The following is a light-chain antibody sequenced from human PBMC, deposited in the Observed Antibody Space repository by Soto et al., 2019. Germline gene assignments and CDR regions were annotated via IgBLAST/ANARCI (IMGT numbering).Light chain of an antibody. V-gene: IGLV2-8*01. CDR3: KSYAGSNTYV. J-gene: IGLJ1*01. CDR2: EVV. CDR1: KNDIGVYDF. Sequence: QSALTQPPSASGSPGRSVTISGTGTKNDIGVYDFVSWYQHHPGRAPRLIIYEVVQRPSGVPDRFSGSKSGNTASLTVSGLQAADEADYFCKSYAGSNTYVLGSGTKVTV.